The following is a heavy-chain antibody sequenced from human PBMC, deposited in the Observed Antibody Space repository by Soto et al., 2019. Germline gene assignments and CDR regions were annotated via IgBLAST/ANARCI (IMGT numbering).Heavy chain of an antibody. CDR3: VRLRNYHYALDV. J-gene: IGHJ6*02. CDR1: GFTFSSYA. CDR2: ISSNGGSI. Sequence: GGSLRLSCAASGFTFSSYAMHWVRPAPGKGLEYVSAISSNGGSIYYGNSVKGRFTISRDNSKNTLYLQMGSLRAEDMAVYYCVRLRNYHYALDVWGQGTTVTVSS. D-gene: IGHD4-17*01. V-gene: IGHV3-64*01.